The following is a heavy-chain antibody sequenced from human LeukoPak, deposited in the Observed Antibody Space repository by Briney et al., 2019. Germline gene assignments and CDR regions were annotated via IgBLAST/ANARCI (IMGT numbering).Heavy chain of an antibody. V-gene: IGHV1-18*01. D-gene: IGHD5/OR15-5a*01. CDR1: GYTFTSYG. Sequence: ASVKVSCKASGYTFTSYGISWVRQAPGQGLEWMGWISAYNGNTNYAQKLQGRVTMTTDTSTSTAYMELRSLRSDDTAVYYCAREGVLGYSVYDRVDYWGQGTLVTVSS. CDR2: ISAYNGNT. CDR3: AREGVLGYSVYDRVDY. J-gene: IGHJ4*02.